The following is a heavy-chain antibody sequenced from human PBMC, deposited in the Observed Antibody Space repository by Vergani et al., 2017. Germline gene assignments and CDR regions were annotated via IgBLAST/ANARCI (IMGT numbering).Heavy chain of an antibody. Sequence: QVQLQESGPGLVKPSQTLSLTCTVSGGSISSYYWSWIRQPPGKGLEWIGYIYYSGSTNYNPSLKSRVTISVDTSKNQFSLKLSSVTAADTAVYYCASGSREYYYYCGMDVWGQG. V-gene: IGHV4-59*01. D-gene: IGHD2-15*01. J-gene: IGHJ6*02. CDR1: GGSISSYY. CDR3: ASGSREYYYYCGMDV. CDR2: IYYSGST.